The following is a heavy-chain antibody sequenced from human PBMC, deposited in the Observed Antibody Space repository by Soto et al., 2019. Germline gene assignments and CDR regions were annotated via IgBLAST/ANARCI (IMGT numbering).Heavy chain of an antibody. D-gene: IGHD3-10*01. V-gene: IGHV4-61*01. CDR3: ARGHGNTMVRGVTGNWFDP. Sequence: SETLSLTCTVSGGSVSSGSYYWSWIRQPPGKGLEWIGYIYYSGSTNYNPSLKSRVTISVDTSKNQFSLKLSSVTAADTAVYYCARGHGNTMVRGVTGNWFDPWGQGTLVTVSS. CDR1: GGSVSSGSYY. J-gene: IGHJ5*02. CDR2: IYYSGST.